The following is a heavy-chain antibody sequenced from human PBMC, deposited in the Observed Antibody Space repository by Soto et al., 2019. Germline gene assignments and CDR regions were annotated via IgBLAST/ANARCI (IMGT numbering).Heavy chain of an antibody. D-gene: IGHD3-3*01. CDR2: IYPGDSDT. V-gene: IGHV5-51*01. CDR1: GYSFTSYW. J-gene: IGHJ6*02. CDR3: ARGTDYDFWSGYSSDYYGMDV. Sequence: GESLQISCKGSGYSFTSYWIGWVRQMPGKGLEWMGIIYPGDSDTRYSPSFQGQVTISADKSISTAYLQWSSLKASDTAMYYCARGTDYDFWSGYSSDYYGMDVWGQGTTVTVSS.